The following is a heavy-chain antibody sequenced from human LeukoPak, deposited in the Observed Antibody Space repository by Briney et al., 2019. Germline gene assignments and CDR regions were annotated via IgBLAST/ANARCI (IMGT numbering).Heavy chain of an antibody. CDR1: GYTFTSYD. V-gene: IGHV1-8*01. Sequence: GASVKVSCKASGYTFTSYDINWVRQATGQGLEWMGWMNPNSGNTGYAQKFQGRVTMTRNTAISTAYMELSSLRSEDTAVYYCARALHRVGHYYFDYWGQGTLVTVSS. D-gene: IGHD1-26*01. J-gene: IGHJ4*02. CDR3: ARALHRVGHYYFDY. CDR2: MNPNSGNT.